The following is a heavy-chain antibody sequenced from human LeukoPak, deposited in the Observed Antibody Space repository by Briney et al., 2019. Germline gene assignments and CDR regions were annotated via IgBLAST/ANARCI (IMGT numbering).Heavy chain of an antibody. D-gene: IGHD4-11*01. CDR2: MNPRSGNT. CDR1: GYSFTTYD. CDR3: ATGGTVIPYGGRGNWFDP. Sequence: ASVKVSCKASGYSFTTYDINWVRHPTGQGLGWMGWMNPRSGNTGYSQKFQGRGTMTRNTSMTTAYMELSSLRSDDTAVYYRATGGTVIPYGGRGNWFDPWGQGTLVTVSS. J-gene: IGHJ5*02. V-gene: IGHV1-8*01.